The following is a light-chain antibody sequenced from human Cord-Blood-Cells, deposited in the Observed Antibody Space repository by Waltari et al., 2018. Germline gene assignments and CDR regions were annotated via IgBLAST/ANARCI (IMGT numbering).Light chain of an antibody. CDR3: SSYTSSSTLV. J-gene: IGLJ2*01. CDR2: VVS. V-gene: IGLV2-14*01. Sequence: QSALTQPASVSGSPGQSTTISCPGSSRDAGGDNDVSWYQQHPGKAPKLMIYVVSNRPSGVSNRFSGSKSGNTASLTISGLQAEDEADYYRSSYTSSSTLVFGGGTKLTVL. CDR1: SRDAGGDND.